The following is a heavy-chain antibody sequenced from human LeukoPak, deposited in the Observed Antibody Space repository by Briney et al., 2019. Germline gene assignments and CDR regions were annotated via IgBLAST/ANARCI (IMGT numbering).Heavy chain of an antibody. CDR3: ARDLILDGYMG. J-gene: IGHJ4*02. D-gene: IGHD5-24*01. V-gene: IGHV4-38-2*02. CDR1: GDSIIGYY. CDR2: IYYTGNT. Sequence: SETLSLTCSVSGDSIIGYYWGWIRQPPGKGLEWIGNIYYTGNTYYNSSLKSRVTISLDTSKNQFSLKLSSVTAADTAVYYCARDLILDGYMGWGQGTLVTVSS.